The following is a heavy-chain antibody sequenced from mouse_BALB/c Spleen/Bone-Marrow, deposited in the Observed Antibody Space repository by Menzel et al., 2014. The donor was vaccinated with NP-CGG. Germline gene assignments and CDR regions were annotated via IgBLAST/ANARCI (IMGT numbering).Heavy chain of an antibody. CDR2: ISTYSGNT. V-gene: IGHV1-67*01. D-gene: IGHD1-1*01. Sequence: VQLQQSGPELVRPGVSVKISCKGSGYTFTDYAMHWVKQSHAKSLEWIGVISTYSGNTNYNQKFKGKATMTVDKSSSTAYMELARLTSEDSAIYYCARLYYGSSFPMDYWGQGTSVTVSS. CDR3: ARLYYGSSFPMDY. CDR1: GYTFTDYA. J-gene: IGHJ4*01.